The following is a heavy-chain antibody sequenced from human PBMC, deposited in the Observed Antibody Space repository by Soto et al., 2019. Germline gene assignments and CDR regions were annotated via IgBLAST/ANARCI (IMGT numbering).Heavy chain of an antibody. D-gene: IGHD2-15*01. Sequence: SVKVSCKASGGTFSSYAISWVRQAPGQGLEWMGGIIPIFGTANYAQKFQGRVTITADESTSTAYMELSSLRSEDTAVYYCARDSSHIVVVVADRIRYYYYGMDVWGQGTTVTVSS. CDR3: ARDSSHIVVVVADRIRYYYYGMDV. V-gene: IGHV1-69*13. CDR2: IIPIFGTA. CDR1: GGTFSSYA. J-gene: IGHJ6*02.